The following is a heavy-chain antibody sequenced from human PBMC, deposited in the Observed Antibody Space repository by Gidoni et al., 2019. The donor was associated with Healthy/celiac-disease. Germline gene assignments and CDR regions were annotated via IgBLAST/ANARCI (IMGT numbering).Heavy chain of an antibody. CDR3: ASNIIWGAFDI. V-gene: IGHV3-30-3*01. CDR1: GFTFSSYA. J-gene: IGHJ3*02. CDR2: ISDDGSNK. D-gene: IGHD3-10*01. Sequence: QVQLVESGGGVVQPWRSLRPSCSPSGFTFSSYAMHWGRQAPGKGLAWVEVISDDGSNKYYADSVKGRFTISRDNSKNTLYLQMNSLRAEDTAVYYCASNIIWGAFDIWGQGTMVTVSS.